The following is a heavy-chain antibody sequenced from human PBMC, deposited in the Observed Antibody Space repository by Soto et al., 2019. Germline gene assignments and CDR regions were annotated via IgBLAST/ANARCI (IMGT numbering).Heavy chain of an antibody. CDR2: VIPLFGTT. CDR1: GGTFTKYV. J-gene: IGHJ5*02. V-gene: IGHV1-69*01. CDR3: ARDMSNYVNRFDP. D-gene: IGHD4-4*01. Sequence: GASVKVYCKASGGTFTKYVISWVRQAPGQGFEWMGGVIPLFGTTHYPQKFQGRVTITADESTSTSYMELTSLRSEDTALYYCARDMSNYVNRFDPWGQGTQVTVSS.